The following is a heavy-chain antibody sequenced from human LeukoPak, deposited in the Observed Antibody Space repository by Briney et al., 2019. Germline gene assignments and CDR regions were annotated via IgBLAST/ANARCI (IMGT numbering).Heavy chain of an antibody. J-gene: IGHJ4*02. CDR2: INHSGST. CDR1: GGSFSGYY. V-gene: IGHV4-34*01. CDR3: ARGTAAGRVGY. Sequence: SETLSLTCAVYGGSFSGYYWSWIRQAPGKGLEWIGEINHSGSTKFNPSLKTRVTISVDTSKSQFSLKLSSVTAADTAVYYCARGTAAGRVGYWGQGTLVTVSS. D-gene: IGHD6-13*01.